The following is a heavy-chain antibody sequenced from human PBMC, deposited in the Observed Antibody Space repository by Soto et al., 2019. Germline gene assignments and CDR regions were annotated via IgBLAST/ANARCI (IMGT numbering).Heavy chain of an antibody. V-gene: IGHV3-23*01. CDR3: AKASGDSGYDFGEVFDY. D-gene: IGHD5-12*01. J-gene: IGHJ4*02. CDR1: GFTFSSYA. Sequence: EVQLLESGGGLVQPGGSLRLSCAASGFTFSSYAMSWVRQAPGKGLEWVSAISGSGGSTYYADSVKGRFTISRDNYKTTLYLQMNSLRAEDTAVYYCAKASGDSGYDFGEVFDYWGQGTLVTVSS. CDR2: ISGSGGST.